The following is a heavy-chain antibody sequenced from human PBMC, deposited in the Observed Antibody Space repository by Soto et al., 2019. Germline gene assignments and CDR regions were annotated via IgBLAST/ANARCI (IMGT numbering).Heavy chain of an antibody. CDR1: GFTFSSYG. Sequence: LRLSCAASGFTFSSYGMHWVRQAPGKGLEWVAVTWYDGSNKYYADSVKGRFTISRDNSKNTLYLQMNSLRAEDTAVYYCARDVELERRSSYYYYGMDVWGQGTTVTVSS. V-gene: IGHV3-33*01. D-gene: IGHD1-1*01. CDR2: TWYDGSNK. J-gene: IGHJ6*02. CDR3: ARDVELERRSSYYYYGMDV.